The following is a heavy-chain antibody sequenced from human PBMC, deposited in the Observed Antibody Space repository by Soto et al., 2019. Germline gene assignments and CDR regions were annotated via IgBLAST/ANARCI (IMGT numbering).Heavy chain of an antibody. V-gene: IGHV3-11*04. CDR3: ARSGDNYNRLDY. Sequence: GGSLRLSCAASGFTFSDYYMSWIRQAPGKGLEWVSYISSSGSTIYYADSVKGRFTISRDNTKNLLYLQMNSLRAEDTAVYYCARSGDNYNRLDYWGQGTPVTVSS. CDR1: GFTFSDYY. J-gene: IGHJ4*02. D-gene: IGHD1-1*01. CDR2: ISSSGSTI.